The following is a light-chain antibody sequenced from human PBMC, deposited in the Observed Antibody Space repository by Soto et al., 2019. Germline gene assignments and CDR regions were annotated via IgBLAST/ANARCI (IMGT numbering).Light chain of an antibody. J-gene: IGKJ2*01. CDR1: QTVSGNY. V-gene: IGKV3-20*01. Sequence: VLTQSPGTLSLSPGERATLSCRASQTVSGNYLAWYQQKPGQAPRLLIYGASSRTTSIPDRFSGSGSGTTFSLIIISLEPEDVAVYYCQQYGSSVSHTFGQGTKLEIK. CDR2: GAS. CDR3: QQYGSSVSHT.